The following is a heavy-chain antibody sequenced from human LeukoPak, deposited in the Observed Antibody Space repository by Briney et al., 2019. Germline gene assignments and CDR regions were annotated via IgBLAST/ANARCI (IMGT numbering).Heavy chain of an antibody. CDR3: ARSERYGQQSP. CDR2: INPSGGST. V-gene: IGHV1-46*01. D-gene: IGHD5-24*01. J-gene: IGHJ5*02. CDR1: GYTFTGYY. Sequence: ASVKVSCKASGYTFTGYYMHWVRLAPGQGLEWMGIINPSGGSTTYAQKFQGRVTMTRDTSTTTVYMELSSLRSEDTAVYYCARSERYGQQSPWGQGTLVTISS.